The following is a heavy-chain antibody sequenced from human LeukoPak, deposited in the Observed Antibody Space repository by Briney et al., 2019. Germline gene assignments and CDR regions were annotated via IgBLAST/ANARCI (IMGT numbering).Heavy chain of an antibody. Sequence: PSETLSLTCAVYGGSFSGYYWSWIRQPPGKGLEWIGEINHSASTNYNPSLKSRVTISVDTSKNQFSLKLSSVTAADTAVYYCAREYSNYYDSSGYYPFDYWGQGTLVTVSS. J-gene: IGHJ4*02. CDR1: GGSFSGYY. CDR3: AREYSNYYDSSGYYPFDY. V-gene: IGHV4-34*01. CDR2: INHSAST. D-gene: IGHD3-22*01.